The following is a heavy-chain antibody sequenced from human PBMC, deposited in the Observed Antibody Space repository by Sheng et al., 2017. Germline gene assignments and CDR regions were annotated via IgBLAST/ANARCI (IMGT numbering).Heavy chain of an antibody. J-gene: IGHJ4*02. CDR1: GFTFSNDE. CDR2: ISSSGSTI. D-gene: IGHD5-18*01. V-gene: IGHV3-48*03. CDR3: ASTHGYTYGYQLDS. Sequence: EVRLVESGGGLTQPGGSLRLSCAASGFTFSNDEMNWVRQAPGKGLEWVSYISSSGSTIHYADSVKGRFTISRDNAKNSLYLQMNSLRAEDTAVYYCASTHGYTYGYQLDSWGQGTLVTVSS.